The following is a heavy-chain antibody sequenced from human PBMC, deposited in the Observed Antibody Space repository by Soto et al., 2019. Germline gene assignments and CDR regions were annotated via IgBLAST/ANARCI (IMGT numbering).Heavy chain of an antibody. J-gene: IGHJ6*02. V-gene: IGHV3-21*01. CDR1: GFTFRTYT. Sequence: PGGSLRLSCISSGFTFRTYTMNWVRQAPGKGLEWVSGIRGFSPYTFYAESVKGRFTISRDNAKNSLYLQVNSLRAEDTAVYYCARDRGYDAHDYYYNAMDVWGQGTTVTVYS. CDR2: IRGFSPYT. D-gene: IGHD2-15*01. CDR3: ARDRGYDAHDYYYNAMDV.